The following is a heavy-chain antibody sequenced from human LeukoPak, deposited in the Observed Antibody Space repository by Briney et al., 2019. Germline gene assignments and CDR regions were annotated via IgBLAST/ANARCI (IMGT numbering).Heavy chain of an antibody. CDR3: ARDHPRYSGFDY. V-gene: IGHV3-66*01. D-gene: IGHD4-11*01. J-gene: IGHJ4*02. CDR1: RFTFSDYY. CDR2: IYSRGGT. Sequence: GGSLRLSCAASRFTFSDYYMSWIRQAPGKGLEWVSLIYSRGGTSYADSVKGRFTISRDSSKNTLFLQMNSLRVEDTAVYYCARDHPRYSGFDYWGQGTLVTVSS.